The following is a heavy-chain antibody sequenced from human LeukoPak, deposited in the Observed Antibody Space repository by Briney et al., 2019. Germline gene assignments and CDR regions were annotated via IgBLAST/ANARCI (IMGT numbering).Heavy chain of an antibody. J-gene: IGHJ4*02. Sequence: PSETLSLTCTVSGGSISSSSYYWGWIRQPPGKGLEWIGSIYYSGSTYYNPSLKSRVTISVDTSKNQFSLKLSSVTAADTAVYYCARQVVGATDYFDCWGQGTLVTVSS. CDR3: ARQVVGATDYFDC. CDR1: GGSISSSSYY. V-gene: IGHV4-39*01. D-gene: IGHD1-26*01. CDR2: IYYSGST.